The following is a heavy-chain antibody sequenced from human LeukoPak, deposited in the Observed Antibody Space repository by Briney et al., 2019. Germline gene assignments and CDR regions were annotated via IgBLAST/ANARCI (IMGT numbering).Heavy chain of an antibody. CDR2: INPNSGGT. D-gene: IGHD3-22*01. CDR3: ARVTYYYDSSGYSY. Sequence: ASVKVSCKASGYTFTGYYMYWVRQAPGQGLEWMGWINPNSGGTNYAQKFQGRVTMTRDTSISTAYMELSRLRSDDTAVYYCARVTYYYDSSGYSYWGQGTLVTVSS. V-gene: IGHV1-2*02. CDR1: GYTFTGYY. J-gene: IGHJ4*02.